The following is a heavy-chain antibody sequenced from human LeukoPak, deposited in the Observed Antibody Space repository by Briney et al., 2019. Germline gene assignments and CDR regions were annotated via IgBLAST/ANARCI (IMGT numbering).Heavy chain of an antibody. D-gene: IGHD6-13*01. CDR2: INPSGGST. CDR1: GGTFSSYA. V-gene: IGHV1-46*01. J-gene: IGHJ4*02. Sequence: GASVKVSCKASGGTFSSYAISWVRQAPGQGLEWMGIINPSGGSTSYAQKFQGRVTMTRDTSTSTVYMELSSLRSEDTAVYYCARGSSLYYFDYWGQGTLVTVSS. CDR3: ARGSSLYYFDY.